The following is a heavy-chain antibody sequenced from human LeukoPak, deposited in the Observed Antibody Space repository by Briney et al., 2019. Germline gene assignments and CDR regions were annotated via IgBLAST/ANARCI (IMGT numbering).Heavy chain of an antibody. J-gene: IGHJ4*02. D-gene: IGHD6-13*01. Sequence: SETLSLTCVVYGGSFSGYYWGWIRQPPGKGLEWIGEINHSGSTNYNPSLKSRVTISVDTSKNQFSLKLSSLTAADTAVYYCARGIAATGKVDYWGQGTLVTVSS. CDR2: INHSGST. V-gene: IGHV4-34*01. CDR1: GGSFSGYY. CDR3: ARGIAATGKVDY.